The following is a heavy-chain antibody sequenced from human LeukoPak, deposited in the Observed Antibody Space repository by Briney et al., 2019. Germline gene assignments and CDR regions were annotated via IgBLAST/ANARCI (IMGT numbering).Heavy chain of an antibody. CDR1: GDSISNDDYY. D-gene: IGHD6-13*01. V-gene: IGHV4-31*03. Sequence: SETLSLTCTVSGDSISNDDYYWSWIRQFPGKGLEWIGCIYFRGSASYNPSLESRLTISRDTSKNQLSLRLSSVTAADTAVYYCAGGIDSRKVAYWGQGTLVTVSS. CDR3: AGGIDSRKVAY. J-gene: IGHJ4*02. CDR2: IYFRGSA.